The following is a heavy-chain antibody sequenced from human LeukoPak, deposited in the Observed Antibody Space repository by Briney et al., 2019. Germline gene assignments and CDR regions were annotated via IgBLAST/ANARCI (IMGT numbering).Heavy chain of an antibody. CDR1: GGSISSGNW. CDR2: IYHSGST. V-gene: IGHV4-4*02. Sequence: PSGTLSLTCAVSGGSISSGNWWSWVRQPPGKGLEWIGEIYHSGSTNYNPSLKSRVTISVDTSKNQFSLKLSSVTAADTAVYYCARVDPDSSSTLEVFDYWGQGTLVTVSS. CDR3: ARVDPDSSSTLEVFDY. D-gene: IGHD6-6*01. J-gene: IGHJ4*02.